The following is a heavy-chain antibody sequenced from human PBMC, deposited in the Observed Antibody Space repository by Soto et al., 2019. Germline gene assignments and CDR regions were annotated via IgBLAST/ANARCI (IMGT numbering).Heavy chain of an antibody. Sequence: QVQLVQSGAEVKKPGSSVKVSCKASGGTFSSYAISWVRQAPGQGLEWMGGIIPIFGTANYAQKFQGRVTITAEESTSTAYMELSSLRSEDTAVYYCARDKDDCGGECYSVRVFDYWGQGTLVTVSS. D-gene: IGHD2-21*01. CDR2: IIPIFGTA. CDR1: GGTFSSYA. V-gene: IGHV1-69*12. J-gene: IGHJ4*02. CDR3: ARDKDDCGGECYSVRVFDY.